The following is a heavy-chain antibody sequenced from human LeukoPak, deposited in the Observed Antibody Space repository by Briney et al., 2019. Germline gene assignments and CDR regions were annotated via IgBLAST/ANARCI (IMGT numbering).Heavy chain of an antibody. V-gene: IGHV3-21*01. CDR3: ARDDSSSTSCYII. J-gene: IGHJ4*02. CDR2: ISRSSSYI. D-gene: IGHD2-2*02. CDR1: GFTFSSYS. Sequence: PGGSLRLPCAASGFTFSSYSMNWVRQAPGKGLEWVSSISRSSSYIYYADSVKGRFTISRDNAKNSLYLQMNSLRAEDTAVYYCARDDSSSTSCYIIWGQGTLVTVSS.